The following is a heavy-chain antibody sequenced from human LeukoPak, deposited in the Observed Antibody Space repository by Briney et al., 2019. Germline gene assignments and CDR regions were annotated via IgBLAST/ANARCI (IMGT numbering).Heavy chain of an antibody. J-gene: IGHJ1*01. CDR1: GFTFSSYW. CDR3: ATYSSSNGREFQY. V-gene: IGHV3-7*01. CDR2: IQQHGSET. D-gene: IGHD2-2*01. Sequence: GGSLRLSCAASGFTFSSYWMSWVRRAPGKGLEWVANIQQHGSETYYGDSVKGRFTISRDNAKNSLYLQMNSLRAEDTAVYYCATYSSSNGREFQYWGQGTLVTVSS.